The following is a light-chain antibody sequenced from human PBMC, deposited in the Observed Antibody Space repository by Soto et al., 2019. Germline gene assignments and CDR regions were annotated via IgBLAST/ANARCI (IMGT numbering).Light chain of an antibody. Sequence: QSVLTQPPSVSGAPGQRVTISCTGSSSNIGAGYDVHWYQQRPGTAPKLLIDGNSNRPSGVPDRFSGSKSGTSASLAITGLQAEDEADYYCQSYDSSLSGWVFGGGTKLTVL. V-gene: IGLV1-40*01. CDR2: GNS. J-gene: IGLJ3*02. CDR1: SSNIGAGYD. CDR3: QSYDSSLSGWV.